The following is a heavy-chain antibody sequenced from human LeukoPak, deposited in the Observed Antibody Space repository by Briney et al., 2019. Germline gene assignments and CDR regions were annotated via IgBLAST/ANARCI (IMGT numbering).Heavy chain of an antibody. D-gene: IGHD6-19*01. CDR3: ARDLSVAGTVGFDP. CDR1: GYTFTSYG. J-gene: IGHJ5*02. V-gene: IGHV1-18*01. Sequence: ASVKVSCKASGYTFTSYGITWVRQAPGQGLEWMGWISAYNGNTNYAQELQGRVIMTTDTSTSTAYMEVGSLRSDDTAVYYCARDLSVAGTVGFDPWGQGTLVIVSS. CDR2: ISAYNGNT.